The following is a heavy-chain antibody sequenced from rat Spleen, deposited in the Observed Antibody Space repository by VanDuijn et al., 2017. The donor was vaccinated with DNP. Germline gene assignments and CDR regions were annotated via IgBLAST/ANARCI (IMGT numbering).Heavy chain of an antibody. CDR1: GFTFSHFG. CDR3: ARLHYRYNCVDC. Sequence: EVQLVESGGDLVQPGRSLKLSCATSGFTFSHFGMHWLRQARTKGLEWVASISTGGGNTYYRDSVKGRFTISRDNAKNTQYLHMDSLRSEDTATYYCARLHYRYNCVDCWGQRVMVTVAS. CDR2: ISTGGGNT. D-gene: IGHD1-4*01. V-gene: IGHV5S13*01. J-gene: IGHJ2*01.